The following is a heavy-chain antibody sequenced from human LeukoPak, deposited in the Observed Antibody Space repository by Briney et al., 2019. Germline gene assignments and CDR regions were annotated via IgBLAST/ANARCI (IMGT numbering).Heavy chain of an antibody. CDR1: GYCFTSYW. CDR2: IYPGDSDT. J-gene: IGHJ4*02. D-gene: IGHD2-21*02. V-gene: IGHV5-51*01. Sequence: GESLKISCKGSGYCFTSYWIGWVRQMPGKGLEWMGIIYPGDSDTRYSPSFQGQVTFSADKSISTAYLQWSSLKASDTAMYYCARQEDLYCGGDCYCFDYWGQGTLVTVSS. CDR3: ARQEDLYCGGDCYCFDY.